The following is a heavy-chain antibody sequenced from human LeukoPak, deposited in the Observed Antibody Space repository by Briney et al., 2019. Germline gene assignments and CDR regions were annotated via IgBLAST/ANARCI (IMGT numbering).Heavy chain of an antibody. CDR1: GASITTTLYY. CDR3: ARDHFGPLDY. J-gene: IGHJ4*02. Sequence: SETLSLTCTVSGASITTTLYYWVWARQSPGKGLEWIGSFYYGGITYYHPSLKSRVTISVDTSKNQFSLKLSSVTAADTAVYYCARDHFGPLDYWGQGTLVTVSS. V-gene: IGHV4-39*07. CDR2: FYYGGIT. D-gene: IGHD3-10*01.